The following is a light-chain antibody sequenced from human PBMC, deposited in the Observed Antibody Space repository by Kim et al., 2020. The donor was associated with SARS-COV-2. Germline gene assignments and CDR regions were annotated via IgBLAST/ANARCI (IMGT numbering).Light chain of an antibody. CDR1: QSVSNN. V-gene: IGKV3-11*01. CDR2: AVS. J-gene: IGKJ4*01. CDR3: QQRSSWPRST. Sequence: PGERATLSCRASQSVSNNFAWYQQKPGQAPRLLIYAVSNRATGIPARFSGSGSGTDFTLTISSLEPEDFALYYCQQRSSWPRSTFGGGTKVDIK.